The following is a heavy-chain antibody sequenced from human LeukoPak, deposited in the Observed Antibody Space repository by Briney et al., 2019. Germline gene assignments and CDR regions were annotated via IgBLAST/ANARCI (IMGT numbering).Heavy chain of an antibody. CDR1: GGSFSGYY. D-gene: IGHD3-10*01. V-gene: IGHV4-34*01. CDR3: ARGGGHGSGKRWFDP. CDR2: INHSGST. J-gene: IGHJ5*02. Sequence: NTSETLSLTCAVYGGSFSGYYWSWIRQPPGKGLEWIGEINHSGSTNYNPSLKSRLTISVATSKTQFSLKLSSVTAADTAVYYCARGGGHGSGKRWFDPGGQGTLVTVSS.